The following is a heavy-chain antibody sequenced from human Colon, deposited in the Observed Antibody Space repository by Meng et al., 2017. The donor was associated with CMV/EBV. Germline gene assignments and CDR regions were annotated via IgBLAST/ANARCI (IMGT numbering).Heavy chain of an antibody. V-gene: IGHV3-74*01. Sequence: GESLKISCAASGFTFGSHWMHWVRQAPGKGLVWVSHIDNDGSGTSYADSVKGRFTISSDNAKNTLHLQMNSLRVEDTAVYYCVRGAATENYYYYAMDVWGQGTTVTVSS. CDR1: GFTFGSHW. CDR3: VRGAATENYYYYAMDV. CDR2: IDNDGSGT. D-gene: IGHD2-15*01. J-gene: IGHJ6*02.